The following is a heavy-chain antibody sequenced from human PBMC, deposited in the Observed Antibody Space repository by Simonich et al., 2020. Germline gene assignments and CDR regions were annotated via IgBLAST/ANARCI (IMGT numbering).Heavy chain of an antibody. CDR1: GFTFSSYE. J-gene: IGHJ6*02. CDR2: ISSSGSTI. Sequence: EVQLVESGGGLVQPGGSLRLSCAASGFTFSSYEMNWVRQAPGKGLEWVSYISSSGSTIYYADSVKGQVTISRDNAKNYLYLQMNSLRAEDTAVYYCARDFRLQLVEIGTYYYYGMDVWGQGTTVTVSS. V-gene: IGHV3-48*03. CDR3: ARDFRLQLVEIGTYYYYGMDV. D-gene: IGHD6-6*01.